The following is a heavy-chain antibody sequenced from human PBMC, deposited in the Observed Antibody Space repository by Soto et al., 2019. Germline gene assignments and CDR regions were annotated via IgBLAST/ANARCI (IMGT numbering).Heavy chain of an antibody. V-gene: IGHV1-69*13. Sequence: ASVKVSCKASGGTFSSYAISWVRQAPGQGLEWMGGIIPIFGTANYAQKFQGRVTITADESTSTAYMELSSLRSEDTAVYYSARINGSGSYYKGYYYGMDVWGQGTTVTVSS. D-gene: IGHD3-10*01. CDR3: ARINGSGSYYKGYYYGMDV. J-gene: IGHJ6*02. CDR2: IIPIFGTA. CDR1: GGTFSSYA.